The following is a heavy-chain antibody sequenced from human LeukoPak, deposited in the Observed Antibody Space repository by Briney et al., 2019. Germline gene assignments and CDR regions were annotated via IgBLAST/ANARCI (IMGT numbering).Heavy chain of an antibody. V-gene: IGHV3-48*04. CDR3: AKDLSIAAAGSLYYFDY. D-gene: IGHD6-13*01. J-gene: IGHJ4*02. CDR1: GFTFNSYS. CDR2: ISSGSSTI. Sequence: GGSLRLSCAASGFTFNSYSMNWVRQAPGMGLEWVSFISSGSSTIYYADSVKGRFTISRDNAKKSLYLQMNSLRAEDSAVYYCAKDLSIAAAGSLYYFDYWGQGTLVTVSS.